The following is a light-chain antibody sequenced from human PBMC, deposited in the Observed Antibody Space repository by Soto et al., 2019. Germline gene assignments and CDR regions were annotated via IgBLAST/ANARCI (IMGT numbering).Light chain of an antibody. CDR1: QSISNY. Sequence: DIQMTQSPSSLSASVGDRVTITCRASQSISNYLNWYQLKPGKAPKLLIYAASSLQSGVPSRFSGSGSGTEFTLTISSLQPEDFATYYCQQSYSTTWTFGQGTKVDVK. CDR2: AAS. CDR3: QQSYSTTWT. J-gene: IGKJ1*01. V-gene: IGKV1-39*01.